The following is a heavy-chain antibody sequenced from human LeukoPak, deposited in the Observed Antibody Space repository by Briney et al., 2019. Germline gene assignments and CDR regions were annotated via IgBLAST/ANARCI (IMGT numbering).Heavy chain of an antibody. D-gene: IGHD1-26*01. CDR3: ARHEPQRGLPDAFDI. CDR1: GGSINSRSYY. J-gene: IGHJ3*02. V-gene: IGHV4-39*01. Sequence: KSSQTLSLTCTVSGGSINSRSYYWGWIRQPPGKGLEWIGNIFYSGSTYYNPSLKSRVTISVHTSRDQFSLKLSSVTAADTALYYCARHEPQRGLPDAFDIWGQGTMVTVSS. CDR2: IFYSGST.